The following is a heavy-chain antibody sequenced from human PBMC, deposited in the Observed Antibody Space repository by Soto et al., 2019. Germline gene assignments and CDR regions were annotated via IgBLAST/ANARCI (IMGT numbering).Heavy chain of an antibody. CDR2: IWYDGSNK. J-gene: IGHJ3*02. V-gene: IGHV3-33*01. CDR1: GFTFSSYG. Sequence: GGSLRLSCAASGFTFSSYGMHWVRQAPGKGLEWVAVIWYDGSNKYYADSVKGRFTISRDNSKNTLYLQMNSLRAEDTAVYYCATPWNYDSAYAFDIWGQGTMVTVSS. CDR3: ATPWNYDSAYAFDI. D-gene: IGHD3-3*01.